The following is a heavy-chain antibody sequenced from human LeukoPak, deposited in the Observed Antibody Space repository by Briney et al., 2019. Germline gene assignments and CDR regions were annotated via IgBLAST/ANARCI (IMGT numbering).Heavy chain of an antibody. Sequence: GGSLRLSCAASGFTFSTYDMSWVRQAPGKGLEWVSVISGSGGTFYADSVKGRFTISRDNSKNTVYLQMNSLRAEDTALYYSARGDSSSRYLDCWGQGTLVTVSS. J-gene: IGHJ4*02. CDR2: ISGSGGT. V-gene: IGHV3-23*01. CDR3: ARGDSSSRYLDC. D-gene: IGHD6-6*01. CDR1: GFTFSTYD.